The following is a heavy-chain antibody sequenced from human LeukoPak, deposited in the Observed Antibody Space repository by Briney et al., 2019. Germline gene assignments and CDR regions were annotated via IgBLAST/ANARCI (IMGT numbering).Heavy chain of an antibody. Sequence: ASVKVSCKASGYTFTGYYIHWVRQAPGQGLEWMGWINPNSGGTNYAQKFQGWVTMTRDTSISTAYMELSRLRSDDTAVYYCARAPYCSSTSCYRAYYYYGMDVWGQGTTVTVSS. V-gene: IGHV1-2*04. J-gene: IGHJ6*02. CDR2: INPNSGGT. CDR3: ARAPYCSSTSCYRAYYYYGMDV. D-gene: IGHD2-2*01. CDR1: GYTFTGYY.